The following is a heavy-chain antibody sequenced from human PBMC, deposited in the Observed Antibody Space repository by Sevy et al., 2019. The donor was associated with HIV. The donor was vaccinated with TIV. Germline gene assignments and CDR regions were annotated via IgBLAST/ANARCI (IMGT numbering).Heavy chain of an antibody. J-gene: IGHJ1*01. CDR2: ISGSGGST. D-gene: IGHD6-13*01. CDR3: AKDASSSWTGGTFQH. Sequence: GGSLRFSCAASGFIFSGYVMSWVRQAPGKGLEWVSTISGSGGSTYYADSVKGRFAISRDNSKNTLDLEMNSLRVEDTAVYYCAKDASSSWTGGTFQHWGQGTLVTVSS. V-gene: IGHV3-23*01. CDR1: GFIFSGYV.